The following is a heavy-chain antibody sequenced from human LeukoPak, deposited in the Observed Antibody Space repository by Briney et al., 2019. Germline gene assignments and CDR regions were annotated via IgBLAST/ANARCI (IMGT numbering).Heavy chain of an antibody. CDR3: AKDVGKWESLHFFDY. CDR2: ISGSGAST. D-gene: IGHD1-26*01. V-gene: IGHV3-23*01. Sequence: GGSLRLSCAASGFTFNSYSMNWVRQAPGKGLEWISGISGSGASTYCADSVTGRFTISRDNSRNTLYLQMNSLRGDDTAVYYCAKDVGKWESLHFFDYWGQGTLVTVSS. CDR1: GFTFNSYS. J-gene: IGHJ4*02.